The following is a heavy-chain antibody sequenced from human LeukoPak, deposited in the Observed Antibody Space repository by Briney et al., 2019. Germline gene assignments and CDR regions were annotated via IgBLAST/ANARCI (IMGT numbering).Heavy chain of an antibody. CDR3: ARRATIYDSSGYSYYYYMDV. Sequence: SETLSLTCTVSGGSISSSSYYWGWIRQPPGKGLEWIGSIYYSGSTYYNPSLKSRVTISVDTSKNQFSLKLSSVTAADTAVYYCARRATIYDSSGYSYYYYMDVWGKGTTVTISS. D-gene: IGHD3-22*01. V-gene: IGHV4-39*07. J-gene: IGHJ6*03. CDR1: GGSISSSSYY. CDR2: IYYSGST.